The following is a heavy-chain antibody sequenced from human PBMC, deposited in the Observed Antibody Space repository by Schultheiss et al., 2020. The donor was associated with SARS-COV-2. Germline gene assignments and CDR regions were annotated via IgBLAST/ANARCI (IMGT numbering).Heavy chain of an antibody. J-gene: IGHJ5*02. V-gene: IGHV3-23*01. CDR3: AKGRIVVVPAAIGGYNWFDP. D-gene: IGHD2-2*02. Sequence: GGSLRLSCSASGFTFSSYAMHWVRQAPGKGLEWVSAISGSGGSTYYADSVKGRFTISRDNSKNTLYLQMNNLRAEDTAVYYCAKGRIVVVPAAIGGYNWFDPWGQGTLVTVAS. CDR2: ISGSGGST. CDR1: GFTFSSYA.